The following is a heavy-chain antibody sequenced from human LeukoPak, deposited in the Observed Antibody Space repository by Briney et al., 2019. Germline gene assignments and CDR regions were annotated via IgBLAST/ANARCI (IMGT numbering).Heavy chain of an antibody. CDR1: GFTFSSYW. V-gene: IGHV3-74*01. Sequence: GSLRLSCAASGFTFSSYWMHWVRQAPGKGLVWVSRINTDGSSTSYADSVKGRFTISRDNAKNTLYLQMNSLRAEDTAVYYCARRFYYYYMDVWGKGTTVTVSS. CDR2: INTDGSST. CDR3: ARRFYYYYMDV. J-gene: IGHJ6*03.